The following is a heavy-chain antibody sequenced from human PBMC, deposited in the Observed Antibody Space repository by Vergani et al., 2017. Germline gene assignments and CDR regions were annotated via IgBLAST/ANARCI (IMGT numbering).Heavy chain of an antibody. CDR1: GGSFSGYY. J-gene: IGHJ6*02. D-gene: IGHD6-13*01. V-gene: IGHV4-34*01. Sequence: QVQLQQWGAGLLKPSETLSLTCAVYGGSFSGYYWSWIRQPPGKGLGWIGEINHSGSTNYNPSLKSRVTISVDTSKNQFSLKLSSVTAADTAVYYCATSRGDHSSWYRVGVYYYGMDVWGQGTTVTVSS. CDR2: INHSGST. CDR3: ATSRGDHSSWYRVGVYYYGMDV.